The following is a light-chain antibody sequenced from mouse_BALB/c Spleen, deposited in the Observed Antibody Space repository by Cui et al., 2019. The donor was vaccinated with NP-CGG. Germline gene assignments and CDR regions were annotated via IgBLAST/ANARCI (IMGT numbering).Light chain of an antibody. CDR3: ALWYSNHWV. CDR2: GTN. J-gene: IGLJ1*01. V-gene: IGLV1*01. CDR1: TGAVTTSNY. Sequence: AVVTQESPPTTSPGETVTLTCRSNTGAVTTSNYANWVQEKPDHLFTGLIGGTNNRAPGVPARFSGSLIGDKAALTITGAQTEDETIYFCALWYSNHWVFGGGTKLTVL.